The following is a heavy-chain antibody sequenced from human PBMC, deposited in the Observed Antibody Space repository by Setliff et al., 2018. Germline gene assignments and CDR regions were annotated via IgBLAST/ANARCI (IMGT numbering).Heavy chain of an antibody. CDR1: GDSISSGNW. Sequence: SETLSLTCAVSGDSISSGNWWSWVRQPPEKGLEWIGEINHSGNTNYNPSLKSRVSISVDKSTNQFSLKLNSVTAADTAVYYCVRTDYSDGRYSMDVWGKGTTVTVS. J-gene: IGHJ6*03. V-gene: IGHV4-4*02. CDR3: VRTDYSDGRYSMDV. CDR2: INHSGNT. D-gene: IGHD6-19*01.